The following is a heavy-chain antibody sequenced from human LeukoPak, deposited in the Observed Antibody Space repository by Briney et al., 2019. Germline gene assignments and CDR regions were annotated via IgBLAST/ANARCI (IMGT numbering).Heavy chain of an antibody. CDR3: AKDEECSSTSCYRGDNFDY. D-gene: IGHD2-2*02. V-gene: IGHV3-23*01. J-gene: IGHJ4*02. CDR2: ISGSGGST. Sequence: GGSLRLSCAASGFTFSSYAMSWVRQAPGKGLEWVSAISGSGGSTYYADSVKGRFTISRDNSKNTLYLQMNSLRAEDTAVYCCAKDEECSSTSCYRGDNFDYWGQGTLVTVSS. CDR1: GFTFSSYA.